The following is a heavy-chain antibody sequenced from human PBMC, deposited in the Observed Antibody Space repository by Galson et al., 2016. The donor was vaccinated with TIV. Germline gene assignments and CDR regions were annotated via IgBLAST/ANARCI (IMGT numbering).Heavy chain of an antibody. Sequence: SLRLSCAASGFTFDDFDMAWVRQGPGRGLEWVSSVNWNGLGTSYADSVKGRFTISRDSAKNSLYLQMDSLGAEDTAVYYCARGNDPGATYSLDYWGQGTLVTVSS. CDR1: GFTFDDFD. D-gene: IGHD1-1*01. V-gene: IGHV3-20*04. CDR3: ARGNDPGATYSLDY. CDR2: VNWNGLGT. J-gene: IGHJ4*02.